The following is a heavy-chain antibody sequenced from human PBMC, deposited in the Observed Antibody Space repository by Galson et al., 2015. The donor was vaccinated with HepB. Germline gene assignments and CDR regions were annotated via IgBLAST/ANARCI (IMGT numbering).Heavy chain of an antibody. CDR1: GFTFSSYS. Sequence: SLRLSCAASGFTFSSYSMNWVRQAPGKGLEWVSYISSSSSTIYYADSVKGRFTISRDNAKNSLYLQMNSLRAEDTAVYYCARRGRGFGVVVQFDYWGQGTLVTVSS. CDR3: ARRGRGFGVVVQFDY. J-gene: IGHJ4*02. CDR2: ISSSSSTI. D-gene: IGHD3-3*01. V-gene: IGHV3-48*01.